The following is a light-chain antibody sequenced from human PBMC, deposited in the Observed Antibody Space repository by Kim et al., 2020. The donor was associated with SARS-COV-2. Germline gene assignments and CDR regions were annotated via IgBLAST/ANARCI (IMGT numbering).Light chain of an antibody. Sequence: ATINCTSSRSVFYSPNNKNYLAWYQQKPGQPPRLLISWASIRESGVPDRFSGSGSGTDFTLTISSLQAEDVAIYSCQQSLSIPFTFGPGTKVDIK. CDR2: WAS. CDR1: RSVFYSPNNKNY. J-gene: IGKJ3*01. CDR3: QQSLSIPFT. V-gene: IGKV4-1*01.